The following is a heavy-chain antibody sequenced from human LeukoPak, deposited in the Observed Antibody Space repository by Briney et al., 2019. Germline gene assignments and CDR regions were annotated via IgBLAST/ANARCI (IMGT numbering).Heavy chain of an antibody. D-gene: IGHD3-9*01. CDR2: IWYDGSNK. CDR3: VRLYDILSGGMDV. Sequence: GGSLRLSCAASGFTFSSYGMHWVRQAPGKGLEWVAVIWYDGSNKYYADSVKGRFTISRDNSKNTLYLQMNSLRAEDTAVYYCVRLYDILSGGMDVWGQGTTVTVSS. CDR1: GFTFSSYG. J-gene: IGHJ6*02. V-gene: IGHV3-33*01.